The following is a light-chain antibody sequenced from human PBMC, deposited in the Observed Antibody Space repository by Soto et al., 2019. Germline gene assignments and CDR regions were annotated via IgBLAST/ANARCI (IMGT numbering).Light chain of an antibody. J-gene: IGKJ1*01. CDR3: QQSYSTPRT. CDR1: QIISSY. CDR2: AAS. Sequence: DIQMTQPPSSLSASVGDRVTITCRASQIISSYLNWYQQKPGKAPKLLIYAASSLQSGVPSRFSGSGSGTDFTLTISSLQPEDFATYYCQQSYSTPRTFGQGTKVDIK. V-gene: IGKV1-39*01.